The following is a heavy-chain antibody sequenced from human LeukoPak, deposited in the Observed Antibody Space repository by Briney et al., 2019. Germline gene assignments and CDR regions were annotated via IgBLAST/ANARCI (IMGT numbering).Heavy chain of an antibody. CDR1: GGSVSSGSYY. V-gene: IGHV4-61*01. Sequence: PSETLSLTCTVSGGSVSSGSYYWSWIRQPPGKGLEWIGYIYYSGSTNYNPSLKSRVTISVDTSKNQFSLKLSSVTAADTAAYYCAREGWLRYFDYWGQGTLVTVSS. J-gene: IGHJ4*02. CDR2: IYYSGST. D-gene: IGHD5-12*01. CDR3: AREGWLRYFDY.